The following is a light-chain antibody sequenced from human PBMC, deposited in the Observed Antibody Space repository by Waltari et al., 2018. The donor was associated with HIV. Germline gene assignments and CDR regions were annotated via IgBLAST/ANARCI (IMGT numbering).Light chain of an antibody. CDR2: KDI. V-gene: IGLV3-25*03. CDR3: QSADTRGSNLV. J-gene: IGLJ2*01. CDR1: ALAKQY. Sequence: SYELTQPPSVSLSPGPTARITCSGDALAKQYAYWYQQKPGQAPVVVIYKDIERPSGIPERFSGSTSGTTVTLTISGLQAEDEGDYYCQSADTRGSNLVFGGGTKLTVL.